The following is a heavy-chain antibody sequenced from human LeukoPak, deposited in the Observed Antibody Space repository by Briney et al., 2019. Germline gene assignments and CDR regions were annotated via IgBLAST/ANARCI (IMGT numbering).Heavy chain of an antibody. CDR1: GGSISSYY. D-gene: IGHD5-18*01. CDR2: ISYSGST. Sequence: SETLSLTCTVSGGSISSYYWNWIRQPPGKGLEWIGSISYSGSTKYNPSLESRVTISVDTSKNQISLKLSSVTAADTTVYYCARAPERWYSYGSYTYYYMDVWGKGTTVTVSS. CDR3: ARAPERWYSYGSYTYYYMDV. J-gene: IGHJ6*03. V-gene: IGHV4-59*01.